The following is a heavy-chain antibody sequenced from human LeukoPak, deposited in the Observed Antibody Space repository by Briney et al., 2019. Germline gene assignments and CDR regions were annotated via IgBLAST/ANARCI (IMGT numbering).Heavy chain of an antibody. D-gene: IGHD5-12*01. CDR1: GGSISSYY. CDR3: ARDSGYEN. CDR2: IYYSGST. Sequence: SETLSLTCTVSGGSISSYYWSWIRQPPGKGLEWIGYIYYSGSTNYIPSLKSRVTISVDTSKNQFSLKLSSVTAADTAVYYCARDSGYENWGQGTLVTVSS. J-gene: IGHJ4*02. V-gene: IGHV4-59*01.